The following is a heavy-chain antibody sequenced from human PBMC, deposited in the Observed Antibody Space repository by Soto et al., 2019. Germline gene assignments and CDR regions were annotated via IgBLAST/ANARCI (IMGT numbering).Heavy chain of an antibody. CDR3: DRVTAVAIDS. J-gene: IGHJ4*02. V-gene: IGHV3-72*01. Sequence: EVQLVESGGGLVQPGGSLRLSCAASGFTFSDNYMDWVRQPPGMGLEWVGSIRIRGNNYITDYAASVKGRFTISRDDSENSLFLEMNNLKTEDTAVYYCDRVTAVAIDSWCQGTLVTVSS. CDR2: IRIRGNNYIT. D-gene: IGHD2-15*01. CDR1: GFTFSDNY.